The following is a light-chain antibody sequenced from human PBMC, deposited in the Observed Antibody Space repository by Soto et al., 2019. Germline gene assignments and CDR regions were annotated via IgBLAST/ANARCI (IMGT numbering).Light chain of an antibody. CDR2: DAS. V-gene: IGKV3-11*01. J-gene: IGKJ5*01. Sequence: EIVLTQSPATLSLSPGERATLSCRASQSVSSYFAWYQQKPGQAPRLLIYDASNRATGIPARFSGSGSGTDFTLIISSLEPEYFAVYYCQQRSNWPLITFGQGTRLEIK. CDR3: QQRSNWPLIT. CDR1: QSVSSY.